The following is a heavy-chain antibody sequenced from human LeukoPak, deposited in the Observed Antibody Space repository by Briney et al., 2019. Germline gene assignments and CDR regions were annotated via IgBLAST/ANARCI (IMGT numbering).Heavy chain of an antibody. CDR1: GFTFNTCD. CDR3: ARLRYYAVDV. Sequence: PGGSLRLSCAASGFTFNTCDMTWVRQAPGKGLEWVSYISSGSSSRYYADSVKGRFTISRDNAKNSLYLQMNSLRAEDTAVYFCARLRYYAVDVWGQGTTVIVSS. V-gene: IGHV3-48*01. J-gene: IGHJ6*02. CDR2: ISSGSSSR.